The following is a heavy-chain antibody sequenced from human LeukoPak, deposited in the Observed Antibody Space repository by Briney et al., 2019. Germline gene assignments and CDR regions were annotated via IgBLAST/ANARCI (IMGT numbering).Heavy chain of an antibody. CDR3: ARDSLAYCGGDCYSAREFDY. Sequence: GGSLRLSCAASGFTFSRYWMSWVRQAPGKGLEWVANIKQDGSEKYYVDSVKGRFTISRDNAKNSLYLQMNSLRAEDTAVYYCARDSLAYCGGDCYSAREFDYWGQGTLVTVSS. J-gene: IGHJ4*02. CDR2: IKQDGSEK. D-gene: IGHD2-21*02. CDR1: GFTFSRYW. V-gene: IGHV3-7*01.